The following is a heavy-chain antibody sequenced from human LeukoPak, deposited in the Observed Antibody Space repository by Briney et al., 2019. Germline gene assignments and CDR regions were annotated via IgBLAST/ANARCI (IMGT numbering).Heavy chain of an antibody. Sequence: PGGSLRLSCAASGFTFSSYWMSWVRQAPGKGLEWVANIKQDGSEKYYVDSVKGRFTISRDNAKNSLYLQMNSLRAEDTAVYYCARGATDYYDSSGYYIDDVVDIWGQGTMVTVSS. V-gene: IGHV3-7*04. J-gene: IGHJ3*02. CDR2: IKQDGSEK. CDR3: ARGATDYYDSSGYYIDDVVDI. D-gene: IGHD3-22*01. CDR1: GFTFSSYW.